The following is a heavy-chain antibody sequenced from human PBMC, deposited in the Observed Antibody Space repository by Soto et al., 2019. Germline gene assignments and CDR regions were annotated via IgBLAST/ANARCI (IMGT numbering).Heavy chain of an antibody. CDR1: GFSLSSTRMA. Sequence: QITLKESGPPLVKPTQTLTLTCTFSGFSLSSTRMAVGWIRQPPGKALEWLALIYWDDDKRYSPFLKSRLTNAKDTSKNQVVLTMSNMDTGDTATYYCAHIVVAGLGYYFDYWGQGTLVTVSS. J-gene: IGHJ4*02. V-gene: IGHV2-5*02. CDR2: IYWDDDK. CDR3: AHIVVAGLGYYFDY. D-gene: IGHD6-19*01.